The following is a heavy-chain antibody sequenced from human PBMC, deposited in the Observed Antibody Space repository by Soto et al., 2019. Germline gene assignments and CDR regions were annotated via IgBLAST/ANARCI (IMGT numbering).Heavy chain of an antibody. Sequence: EVQLVQSGGGLVQPGGSLRLSCAASGFTFSSYWMHWVRQVPGKGLLWVSRISDNGDNTIYADSVRGRFTTSRDNALNTLYLQMESLRAEDTAVYYCTRDTSRQSLDNWGQGTRVTVSS. V-gene: IGHV3-74*01. J-gene: IGHJ4*02. CDR2: ISDNGDNT. CDR1: GFTFSSYW. CDR3: TRDTSRQSLDN.